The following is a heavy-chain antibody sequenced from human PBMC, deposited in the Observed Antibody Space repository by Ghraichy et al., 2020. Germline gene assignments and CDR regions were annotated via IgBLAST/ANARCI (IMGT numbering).Heavy chain of an antibody. J-gene: IGHJ4*02. Sequence: GGSLRLSCAASGFTSSGAWLHWVRQAPGKGLVWVSRINSDGSGTNYADSVKGRFTISRDNAKNTLYLQMSSLKAEDTAVYYCARDWSYSMHYWGQGTLVIVSS. CDR1: GFTSSGAW. CDR3: ARDWSYSMHY. CDR2: INSDGSGT. V-gene: IGHV3-74*01. D-gene: IGHD1-26*01.